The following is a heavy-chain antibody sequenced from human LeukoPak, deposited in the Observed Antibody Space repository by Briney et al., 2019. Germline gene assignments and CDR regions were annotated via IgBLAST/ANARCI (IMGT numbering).Heavy chain of an antibody. J-gene: IGHJ4*02. Sequence: GGSLRLSCAASGFTFSSYGMHWVRQAPGKGLEWVAFIRYDGSNKYYADSVKGRFTISRDNSKNTLYLQMNSLRAEDTAVYYCAKDGIERYSGSSYYFDYWGQGTLVTVSS. CDR1: GFTFSSYG. CDR3: AKDGIERYSGSSYYFDY. CDR2: IRYDGSNK. D-gene: IGHD1-26*01. V-gene: IGHV3-30*02.